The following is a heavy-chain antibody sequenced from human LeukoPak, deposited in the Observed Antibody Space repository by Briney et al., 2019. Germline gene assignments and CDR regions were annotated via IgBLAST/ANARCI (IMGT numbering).Heavy chain of an antibody. CDR1: GFTFSSYG. V-gene: IGHV3-48*04. CDR3: ARGSLGDVLLWFGDY. CDR2: ISSRGSTI. D-gene: IGHD3-10*01. Sequence: PGGSLRLSCAASGFTFSSYGMHWVRQAPGKGLEWVSYISSRGSTIYYADSVKGRFTISRDNAKNSLYLQMNSLRAEDTAVYYCARGSLGDVLLWFGDYWGQGTLVTVSS. J-gene: IGHJ4*02.